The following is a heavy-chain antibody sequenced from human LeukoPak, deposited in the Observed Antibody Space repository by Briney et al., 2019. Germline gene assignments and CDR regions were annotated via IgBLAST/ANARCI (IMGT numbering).Heavy chain of an antibody. CDR1: GYTFTSYG. CDR2: ISAYNGNT. CDR3: AREPIDIVATIRGYYFDY. D-gene: IGHD5-12*01. V-gene: IGHV1-18*01. Sequence: GASVKVFCKASGYTFTSYGISWVRQAPGQGLEWMGWISAYNGNTNYAQKLQGRVTMTTDPSTSTAYMQLRSLRSDDTDVYYCAREPIDIVATIRGYYFDYWGQGTLVTVSS. J-gene: IGHJ4*02.